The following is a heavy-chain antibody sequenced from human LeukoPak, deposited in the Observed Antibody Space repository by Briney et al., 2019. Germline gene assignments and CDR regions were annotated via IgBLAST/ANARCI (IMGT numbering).Heavy chain of an antibody. CDR2: IKQDGSEK. V-gene: IGHV3-7*03. D-gene: IGHD1-26*01. J-gene: IGHJ4*02. CDR3: AARSSGNPYF. Sequence: GGSLKLSCTASGLTLSNYWMIWVRQAPGKGLQWVAKIKQDGSEKYYVDTVKGRFTISRDNAENSLYLQMNSLRVEDTAVYYCAARSSGNPYFWGQGTLVTVSS. CDR1: GLTLSNYW.